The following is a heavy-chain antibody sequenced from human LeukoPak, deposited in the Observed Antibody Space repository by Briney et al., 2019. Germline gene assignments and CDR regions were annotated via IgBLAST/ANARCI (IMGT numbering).Heavy chain of an antibody. CDR3: ASGFRITDLEY. V-gene: IGHV1-2*02. D-gene: IGHD3-10*01. Sequence: ASVKVSCKASGYTFTSYAMHWVRQAPGQGLEWMGWMNPNSGATDSAQKFQGRVTMTRDTSIFTAYMELSRVTSDDTAVYYCASGFRITDLEYWGRGTLVTVSS. CDR2: MNPNSGAT. CDR1: GYTFTSYA. J-gene: IGHJ4*02.